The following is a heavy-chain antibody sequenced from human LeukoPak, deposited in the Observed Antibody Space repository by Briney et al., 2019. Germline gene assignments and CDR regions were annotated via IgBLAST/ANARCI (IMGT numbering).Heavy chain of an antibody. Sequence: PGGSLRLSCAASGFTFSDYYMTWIRQAPGKGLEWVSYISSSGSTIYYADSVKGRFTISRDNAKNSLYLQMNSLRAEDTAVYYCARVPLRLIAYYYYYYMDVWGKGTTVTISS. CDR1: GFTFSDYY. CDR2: ISSSGSTI. J-gene: IGHJ6*03. V-gene: IGHV3-11*04. CDR3: ARVPLRLIAYYYYYYMDV.